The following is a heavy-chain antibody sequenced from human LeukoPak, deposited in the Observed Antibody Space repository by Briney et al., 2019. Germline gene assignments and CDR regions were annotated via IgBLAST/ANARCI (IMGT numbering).Heavy chain of an antibody. CDR3: ARFSDYYYGMDV. J-gene: IGHJ6*02. Sequence: GEFLQISCKASAYGFTSYWSGFMRQMRGEGLEGMGIIYPGDSDTRYSPSFQGQVTISADKSISTAYLQWSSLKASDTAMYYCARFSDYYYGMDVWGQGTTVTVSS. D-gene: IGHD1-26*01. CDR1: AYGFTSYW. V-gene: IGHV5-51*01. CDR2: IYPGDSDT.